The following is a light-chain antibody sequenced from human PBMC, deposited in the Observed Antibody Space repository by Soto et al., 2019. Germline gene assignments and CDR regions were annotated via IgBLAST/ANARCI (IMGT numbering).Light chain of an antibody. J-gene: IGKJ1*01. CDR1: QDIRKY. CDR2: DAS. Sequence: DIQMTHSPSSLAAAVGDLVAITCQASQDIRKYVNWYQQKPGKAPRLLIYDASNLETGVPSRFSGSGSGTEFTLTISSLQPEDFATYYCQQYNSYPWTFGQGTKVDIK. CDR3: QQYNSYPWT. V-gene: IGKV1-33*01.